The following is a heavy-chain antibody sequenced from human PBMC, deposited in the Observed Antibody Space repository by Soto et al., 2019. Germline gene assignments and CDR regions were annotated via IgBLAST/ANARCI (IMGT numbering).Heavy chain of an antibody. CDR1: GFTFSSYS. J-gene: IGHJ4*02. V-gene: IGHV3-21*01. CDR3: ARELPPYGGLSFDY. CDR2: ISSSSSYI. D-gene: IGHD4-17*01. Sequence: GGSLRLSCAASGFTFSSYSMNWVRQAPGKGLEWVSSISSSSSYIYYADSVKGRFTISRDNAKNSLYLQMNSLRAEDTAVYYCARELPPYGGLSFDYWGQGTLVTVSS.